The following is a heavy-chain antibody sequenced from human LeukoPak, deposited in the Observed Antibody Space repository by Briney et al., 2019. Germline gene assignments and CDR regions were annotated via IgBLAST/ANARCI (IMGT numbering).Heavy chain of an antibody. CDR3: ARRGSGGVAQEHAFDI. CDR1: GGSIGSYY. D-gene: IGHD2-15*01. Sequence: SETLSLTCTVSGGSIGSYYWSWIRQPPGKGLEWIGYIYYSGSTNYNPSLKSRVTISVDTSKNQFSLKLSSVTAADTAVYYCARRGSGGVAQEHAFDIWGQGTMVTVSS. V-gene: IGHV4-59*01. J-gene: IGHJ3*02. CDR2: IYYSGST.